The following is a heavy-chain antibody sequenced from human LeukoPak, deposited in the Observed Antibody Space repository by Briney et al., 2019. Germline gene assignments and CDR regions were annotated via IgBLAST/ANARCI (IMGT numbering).Heavy chain of an antibody. Sequence: PGGSLRLSCAASGFTVSSYAMSWVRQAPGKGLEWVSAISGSGGSTYYADSVKGRFTISRDNSKNTLYLQMNSLRAEDTAVYYCAKAGVNYDSSGYYSWGQGTMVTVSS. CDR1: GFTVSSYA. CDR3: AKAGVNYDSSGYYS. D-gene: IGHD3-22*01. V-gene: IGHV3-23*01. CDR2: ISGSGGST. J-gene: IGHJ3*01.